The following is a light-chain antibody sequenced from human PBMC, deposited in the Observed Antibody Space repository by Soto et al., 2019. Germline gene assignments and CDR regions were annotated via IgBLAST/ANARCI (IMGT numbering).Light chain of an antibody. CDR2: GAS. Sequence: EILMTQSPATVSVSPGERATLSCRASQNVGSHVAWYQQKPGQAPRLFIYGASTRATGIPARFSGSGSGTEFTLTISSLQSEDFAFYYCQQYYNWPPLTFGGGTKVEIQ. V-gene: IGKV3-15*01. J-gene: IGKJ4*01. CDR3: QQYYNWPPLT. CDR1: QNVGSH.